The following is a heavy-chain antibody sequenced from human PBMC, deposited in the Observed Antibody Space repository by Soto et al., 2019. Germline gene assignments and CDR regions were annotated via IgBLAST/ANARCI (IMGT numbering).Heavy chain of an antibody. CDR3: ARYIVLMARNWFDP. CDR2: INHSGST. V-gene: IGHV4-34*01. CDR1: GGSFSGYY. Sequence: SETLSLTCAVYGGSFSGYYWSWIRQPPGKGLEWIGEINHSGSTNYNPSLKSRVTISADTSKNQFSLKLSSVTAADTAVYYCARYIVLMARNWFDPWGQGTLVTVSS. J-gene: IGHJ5*02. D-gene: IGHD2-8*01.